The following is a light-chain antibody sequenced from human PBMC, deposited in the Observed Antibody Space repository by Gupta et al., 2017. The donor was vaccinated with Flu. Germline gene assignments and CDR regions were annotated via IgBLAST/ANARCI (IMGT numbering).Light chain of an antibody. CDR2: GAS. Sequence: EIVLTQSPGTLSLSLGEKATLSCRASQSVFSNYLAWYQQNPGQAPRLLIYGASNRATGIPDRFSGSGSGTDFTLTISRLEPEDFAVFYCQQYGTAPLTFGQGTKVDIK. CDR1: QSVFSNY. V-gene: IGKV3-20*01. J-gene: IGKJ1*01. CDR3: QQYGTAPLT.